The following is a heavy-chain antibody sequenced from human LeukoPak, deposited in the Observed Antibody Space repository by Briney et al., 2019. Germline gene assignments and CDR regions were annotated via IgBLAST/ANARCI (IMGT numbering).Heavy chain of an antibody. V-gene: IGHV3-48*03. Sequence: GGSLRLSCAASGFTFSSYEMNWVRQPPGKGLEWVSYVRSSGTPTYYADCVKGRFTTATDTAKKSLYLQMTSLRAEDTGVYYCARQSSGLRDYYFDYWGQGTLVTVSS. CDR1: GFTFSSYE. CDR2: VRSSGTPT. CDR3: ARQSSGLRDYYFDY. D-gene: IGHD6-19*01. J-gene: IGHJ4*02.